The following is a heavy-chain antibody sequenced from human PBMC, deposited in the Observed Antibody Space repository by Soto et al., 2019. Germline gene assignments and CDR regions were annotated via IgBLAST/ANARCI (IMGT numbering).Heavy chain of an antibody. V-gene: IGHV4-30-2*01. Sequence: LSLTCAVSGGSISSGGYSWSWIRQPPGKGLGWIGYIYHSGSTYYNPSLKSRVTISVDRSKNQFSLKLSSVTAADTAVYYCARGEARYCSGGSCSGIDYWGQGTLVTVSS. J-gene: IGHJ4*02. CDR3: ARGEARYCSGGSCSGIDY. CDR2: IYHSGST. D-gene: IGHD2-15*01. CDR1: GGSISSGGYS.